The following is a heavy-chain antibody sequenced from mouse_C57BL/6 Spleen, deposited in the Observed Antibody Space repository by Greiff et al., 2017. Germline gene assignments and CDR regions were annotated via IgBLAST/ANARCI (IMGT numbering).Heavy chain of an antibody. V-gene: IGHV1-59*01. J-gene: IGHJ2*01. Sequence: QVQLQQPGAELVRPGTSVKLSCKASGYTFTSYWMHWVKQRPGQGLEWIGVIDPSDSYTNYNQKLKGKATLTVDTSSSTAYMQLSSLTSEDSAVYYCARDGNHFDYWGQGTILTVSS. D-gene: IGHD1-1*01. CDR1: GYTFTSYW. CDR2: IDPSDSYT. CDR3: ARDGNHFDY.